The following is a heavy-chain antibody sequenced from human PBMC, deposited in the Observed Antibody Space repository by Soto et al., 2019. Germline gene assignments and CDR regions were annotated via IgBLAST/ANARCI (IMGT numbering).Heavy chain of an antibody. Sequence: QVQLQESGPGLVKPSETLSLTCTVSGGSVSSGNYYWSWIRQPPGKGLEWIGYFYYTGSTNYNPSLRSRVTISIDASKNQFSLRLSSVTAADTAVYYCARSMHYSDGSNYSPFDYWGQGPLVTVSS. D-gene: IGHD3-22*01. J-gene: IGHJ4*02. V-gene: IGHV4-61*01. CDR1: GGSVSSGNYY. CDR3: ARSMHYSDGSNYSPFDY. CDR2: FYYTGST.